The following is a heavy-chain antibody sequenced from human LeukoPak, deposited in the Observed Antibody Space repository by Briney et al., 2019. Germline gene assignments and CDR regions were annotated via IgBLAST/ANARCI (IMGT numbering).Heavy chain of an antibody. Sequence: PGGSLRLSCAASGFTVSGNYMSWVRQAPGKGLEWVSYISSSSSTIYYADSVKGRFTISRDNAKNSLYLQMNSLRDEDTAVYYCARGSTYYYDSSGYHFDYWGQGTLVTVSS. D-gene: IGHD3-22*01. CDR2: ISSSSSTI. CDR3: ARGSTYYYDSSGYHFDY. CDR1: GFTVSGNY. V-gene: IGHV3-48*02. J-gene: IGHJ4*02.